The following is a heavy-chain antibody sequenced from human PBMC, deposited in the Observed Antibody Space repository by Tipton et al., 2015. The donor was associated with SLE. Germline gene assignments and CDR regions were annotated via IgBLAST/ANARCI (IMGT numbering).Heavy chain of an antibody. D-gene: IGHD3-10*01. V-gene: IGHV3-11*04. Sequence: SLRLSCAASGFTFSGYYMHWIRQAPGKGPEWISHINGGGNDRFYADSVRGRFSISRDNAKNSLYLQMNSLRVEDTAVYYCVRDGAMVQGVFDYWGQGTLVTVPS. CDR3: VRDGAMVQGVFDY. J-gene: IGHJ4*02. CDR1: GFTFSGYY. CDR2: INGGGNDR.